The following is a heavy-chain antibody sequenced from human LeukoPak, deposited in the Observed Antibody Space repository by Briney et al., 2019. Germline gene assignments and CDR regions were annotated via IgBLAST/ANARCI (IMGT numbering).Heavy chain of an antibody. V-gene: IGHV4-39*07. CDR2: IYSSGQS. CDR1: GGSITSTTDS. CDR3: ARVPDDYGSGYI. J-gene: IGHJ4*02. D-gene: IGHD3-10*01. Sequence: PSETLSLTCAVSGGSITSTTDSWAWIRQSPGKGLEWIGSIYSSGQSYYKVSLRSRVTMSVDTSKDLFSLKLTSVTAADTAVYYCARVPDDYGSGYIWGQGTLVTVSS.